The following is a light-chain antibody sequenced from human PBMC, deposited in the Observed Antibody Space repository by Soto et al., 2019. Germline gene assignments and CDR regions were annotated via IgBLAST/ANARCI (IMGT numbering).Light chain of an antibody. CDR2: DVS. V-gene: IGLV2-11*01. CDR1: SSDVGGYNY. J-gene: IGLJ1*01. Sequence: QSVLTQPRSVSGSPGQSATISCTGTSSDVGGYNYVSWYQQHPGKAPKLMIYDVSKRPSGVPDRFSGSKSGNTASLTISGLQAEDEADYYCCSYAGSYTHYVFGTGTKVTVL. CDR3: CSYAGSYTHYV.